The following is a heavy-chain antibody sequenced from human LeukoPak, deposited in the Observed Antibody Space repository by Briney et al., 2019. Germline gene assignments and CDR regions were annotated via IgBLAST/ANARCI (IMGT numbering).Heavy chain of an antibody. CDR3: ARVPPATTVVTWVDY. V-gene: IGHV4-39*07. Sequence: SETLSLTCTVSGGSISSGGSYWSWIRQPPGKGLEWIGEINHSGSTNYNPSLKSRVTISVDTSKNQFSLKLSSVTAADTAVYYCARVPPATTVVTWVDYWGQGTLVTVSS. CDR2: INHSGST. D-gene: IGHD4-23*01. CDR1: GGSISSGGSY. J-gene: IGHJ4*02.